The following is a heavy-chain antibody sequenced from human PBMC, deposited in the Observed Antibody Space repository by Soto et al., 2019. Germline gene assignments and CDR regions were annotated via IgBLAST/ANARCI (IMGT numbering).Heavy chain of an antibody. D-gene: IGHD4-17*01. Sequence: SETLSLTFTVSGGSVTNSSYYWGWIRQSAGKGLEWIGSVYYRGRSYSKSSVKSRVTISVDTSKNRFSLSLNSVIASDTAVYFCVSQRTTVPTQAYFDYWGPGALVTVSS. CDR1: GGSVTNSSYY. CDR2: VYYRGRS. V-gene: IGHV4-39*01. CDR3: VSQRTTVPTQAYFDY. J-gene: IGHJ4*02.